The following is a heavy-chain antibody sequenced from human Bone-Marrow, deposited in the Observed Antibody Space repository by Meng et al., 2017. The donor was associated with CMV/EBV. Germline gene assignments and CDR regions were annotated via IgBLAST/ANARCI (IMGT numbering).Heavy chain of an antibody. CDR3: ARRSPDIVVVVAATPLSRRRYWFDP. D-gene: IGHD2-15*01. CDR1: GGSFSGYY. V-gene: IGHV4-34*01. Sequence: GSLRLSCAVYGGSFSGYYWSWIRQPPGKGLEWIGEINHSGSTNNNPSLKSRVTISVDTSKNQFSLKLSSVTAADTAVYYCARRSPDIVVVVAATPLSRRRYWFDPWGQGTLVTVSS. CDR2: INHSGST. J-gene: IGHJ5*02.